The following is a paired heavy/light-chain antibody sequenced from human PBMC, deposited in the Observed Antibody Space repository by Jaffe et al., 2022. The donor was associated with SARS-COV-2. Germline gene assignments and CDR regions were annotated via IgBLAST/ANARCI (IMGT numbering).Light chain of an antibody. CDR1: QNVGSN. Sequence: EIVMTQSPATLSVSPGERAMFSCRASQNVGSNLAWYQQKPGQTPSLLIYGTSTRAAGIPARFSGSGSGTEFTLTIASLQSEDFAVYYCLQYNNLWTFGQGTKVEIK. CDR3: LQYNNLWT. V-gene: IGKV3-15*01. J-gene: IGKJ1*01. CDR2: GTS.
Heavy chain of an antibody. V-gene: IGHV3-30*04. CDR1: GFTFSTYA. CDR3: ARVGVDTAMVGWLDP. D-gene: IGHD5-18*01. CDR2: ISYDGRYK. J-gene: IGHJ5*02. Sequence: QVQLVESGGGVVQPGRSLRLSCAASGFTFSTYAMHWVRQAPGKGLEWVAVISYDGRYKYYAESVKGRLTISRDNSRDTLYLQMNGLRPEDTAVYYCARVGVDTAMVGWLDPWGQGTLVTGSS.